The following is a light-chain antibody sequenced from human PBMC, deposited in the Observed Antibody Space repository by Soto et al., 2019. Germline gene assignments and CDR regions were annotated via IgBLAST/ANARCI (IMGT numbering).Light chain of an antibody. V-gene: IGLV2-14*01. J-gene: IGLJ1*01. Sequence: QSVLTQPASVSGSPGQSITISCTGTSSDVGGYNSVSWYQQYSGKAPKLMIYDVSYRPSGVSNRFSGSKSGNTASLTISGLQAEDEADYYCSSYTSNSTYVFGTETKVTVL. CDR3: SSYTSNSTYV. CDR1: SSDVGGYNS. CDR2: DVS.